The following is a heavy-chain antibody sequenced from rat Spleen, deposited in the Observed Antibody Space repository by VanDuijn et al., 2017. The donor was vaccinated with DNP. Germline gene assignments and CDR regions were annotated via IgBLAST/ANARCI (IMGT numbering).Heavy chain of an antibody. V-gene: IGHV5-27*01. CDR2: ISGGGGST. D-gene: IGHD1-10*01. CDR1: GFTFSNYD. Sequence: EVQLVESGGGLVQPGRSLKLSCAASGFTFSNYDMAWVRQAPTKGLEWVTYISGGGGSTYSRDSVRGRFTVSRDNAKSTLYLQMNRLRSEDTATYYCARGNNNYPYWSFDFWGPGTMVTVSS. CDR3: ARGNNNYPYWSFDF. J-gene: IGHJ1*01.